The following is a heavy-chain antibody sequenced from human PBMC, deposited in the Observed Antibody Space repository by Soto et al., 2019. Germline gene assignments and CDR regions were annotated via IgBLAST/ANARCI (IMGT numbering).Heavy chain of an antibody. V-gene: IGHV1-3*01. D-gene: IGHD2-2*01. CDR3: ARLKIAVLSTTSAYGLDV. CDR1: GYTFNTYA. CDR2: INPDTGGT. Sequence: HVQLVQSGAEVRKPGAAVKVSCQASGYTFNTYAIHWVRQAPGQRLEWLGWINPDTGGTTYSQNFQGRVTIMRDTSSSTVDMELSSLTSEDTAVYYCARLKIAVLSTTSAYGLDVWGQGTSVTVSS. J-gene: IGHJ6*02.